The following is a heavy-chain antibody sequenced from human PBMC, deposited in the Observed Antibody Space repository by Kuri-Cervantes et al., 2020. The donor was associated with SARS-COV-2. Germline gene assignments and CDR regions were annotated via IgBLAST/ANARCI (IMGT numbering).Heavy chain of an antibody. Sequence: GSLRLSCTVSGGSIGSYHWNWIRLSPGKGLECIGYVYYGGGTKYNPSLKSRVTISVDTSKNQFSLKLNSVTAADTAVYYCARAAGHIDGSYYYYGLDVWGQGTTVTVSS. CDR3: ARAAGHIDGSYYYYGLDV. CDR1: GGSIGSYH. V-gene: IGHV4-59*12. J-gene: IGHJ6*02. D-gene: IGHD1-14*01. CDR2: VYYGGGT.